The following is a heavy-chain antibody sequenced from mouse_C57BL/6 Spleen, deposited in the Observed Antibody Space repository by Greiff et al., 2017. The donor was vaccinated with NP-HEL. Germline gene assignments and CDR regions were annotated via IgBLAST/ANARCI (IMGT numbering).Heavy chain of an antibody. D-gene: IGHD2-1*01. Sequence: QVHVKQSGAELVKPGASVKISCKASGYAFSSYWMNWVKQRPGKGLEWIGQIYPGDGDTNYNGKFKGKATLTADKSSSTAYMQLSSLTSEDSAVYFCARWEGNYVNYAMDYWGQGTSVTVSS. V-gene: IGHV1-80*01. CDR3: ARWEGNYVNYAMDY. CDR2: IYPGDGDT. J-gene: IGHJ4*01. CDR1: GYAFSSYW.